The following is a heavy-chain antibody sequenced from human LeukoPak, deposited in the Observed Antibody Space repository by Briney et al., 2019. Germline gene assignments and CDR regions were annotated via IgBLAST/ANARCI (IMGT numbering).Heavy chain of an antibody. Sequence: SETLSLTCTVSGGSISNYYWSWIRQPAGTGLEWVGRIYVTGSTIYNPSLQSRLSMSVDTSKNQFSLRLTSVTAADTAVYYCARLKYYDSTGYSPGSYMYVWGKRCSVTLSS. CDR1: GGSISNYY. CDR3: ARLKYYDSTGYSPGSYMYV. CDR2: IYVTGST. J-gene: IGHJ6*03. V-gene: IGHV4-4*07. D-gene: IGHD3-22*01.